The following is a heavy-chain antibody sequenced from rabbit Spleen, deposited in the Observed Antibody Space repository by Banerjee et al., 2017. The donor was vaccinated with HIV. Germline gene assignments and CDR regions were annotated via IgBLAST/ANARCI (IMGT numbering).Heavy chain of an antibody. D-gene: IGHD3-1*01. V-gene: IGHV1S45*01. CDR1: GFTLSSYYM. J-gene: IGHJ4*01. CDR3: ARDLMGYKDAWSPAL. CDR2: INTATGKA. Sequence: QEQLKESGGGLVQPGGSLKLSCKASGFTLSSYYMNWVRQAPGKGLEWIACINTATGKAVYANWVNGRFTISKTSSTTVTLQVTSLAAADTATYFCARDLMGYKDAWSPALWGPGTLVTVS.